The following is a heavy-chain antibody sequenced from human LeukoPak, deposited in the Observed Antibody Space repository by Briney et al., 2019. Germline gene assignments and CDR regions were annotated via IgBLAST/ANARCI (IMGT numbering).Heavy chain of an antibody. CDR3: AKEGSDDY. V-gene: IGHV3-30*02. J-gene: IGHJ4*02. CDR2: IRYDGGNK. Sequence: GRSLRLSCAVSGFTINNQAMHWVRQAPGKGLEWVAFIRYDGGNKHYADSVKGRFTISRDNSKNTLYLQMNSLRAEDTAVYYCAKEGSDDYWGQGTLVTVSS. CDR1: GFTINNQA.